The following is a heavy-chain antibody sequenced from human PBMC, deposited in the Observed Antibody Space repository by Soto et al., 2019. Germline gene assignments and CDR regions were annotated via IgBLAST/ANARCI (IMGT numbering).Heavy chain of an antibody. CDR2: MNPGSGDT. D-gene: IGHD3-16*01. CDR3: ARMATFGSLNWFDP. CDR1: GYIFTNND. J-gene: IGHJ5*02. V-gene: IGHV1-8*01. Sequence: ASVKVSCKASGYIFTNNDVSWLRQSTGQGLEWVGWMNPGSGDTGYAQKFQGRVTMTRDISIATAYMELSSLRSDDTAIYYCARMATFGSLNWFDPWGQGTLVTVSS.